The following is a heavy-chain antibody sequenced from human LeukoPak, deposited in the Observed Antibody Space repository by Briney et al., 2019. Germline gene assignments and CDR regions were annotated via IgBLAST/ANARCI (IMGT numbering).Heavy chain of an antibody. J-gene: IGHJ6*02. Sequence: KAAETLSLICTVSGGSISSYYWSWIRQPPGKGLEWMGDIYYTGSTNYKPYIKSRVNISVDTSKNPFSLKLNSVTAADTAVYYCARGSRTTETRNYYYSGMDVWGQGTTVTVSS. CDR1: GGSISSYY. CDR3: ARGSRTTETRNYYYSGMDV. CDR2: IYYTGST. V-gene: IGHV4-59*01. D-gene: IGHD1-1*01.